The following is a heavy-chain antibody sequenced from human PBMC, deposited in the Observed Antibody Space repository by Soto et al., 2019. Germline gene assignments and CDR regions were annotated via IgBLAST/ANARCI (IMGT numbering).Heavy chain of an antibody. Sequence: QVQLVQSGAEVKKPGASVKVSCKASGYTFTGYYMNWVRQAPGQGREWMGWINPNSGGTNYAQKVQGRVTMTRDTAISTAYMEQSRLRSDDAPGYYCARGPPNRLMTALTRGGMDVWGQGTTVTVSS. V-gene: IGHV1-2*02. CDR3: ARGPPNRLMTALTRGGMDV. D-gene: IGHD4-17*01. CDR1: GYTFTGYY. J-gene: IGHJ6*02. CDR2: INPNSGGT.